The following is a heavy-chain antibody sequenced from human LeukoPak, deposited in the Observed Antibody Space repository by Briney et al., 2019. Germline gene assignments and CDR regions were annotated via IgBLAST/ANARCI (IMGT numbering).Heavy chain of an antibody. CDR2: ISYDGSNK. V-gene: IGHV3-30-3*01. Sequence: GRSLRLSCAASGFTFSSYAMHWVRQAPGKGLEWVAVISYDGSNKYYADSVKGRFTISRDNSKNTLYLQMNSLRAEDTAVYYCARAKNSSWLALFDPLGPGNPGHRLL. D-gene: IGHD6-13*01. CDR3: ARAKNSSWLALFDP. CDR1: GFTFSSYA. J-gene: IGHJ5*02.